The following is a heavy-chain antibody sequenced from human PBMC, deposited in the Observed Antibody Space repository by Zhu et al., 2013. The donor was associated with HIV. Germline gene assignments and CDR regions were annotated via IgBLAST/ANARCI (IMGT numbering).Heavy chain of an antibody. D-gene: IGHD3-22*01. J-gene: IGHJ6*03. Sequence: QDQIVQSAAEMKKPGASVKVSCRTSGYVFTSFGISWLRQAPGQSLQWMGWISCYNGKTNYARNLQDRVTMTSDMFTDTAYMDLSGLRSDDTAVFYCARGKTYYSDSSGWRPYYYFYMDVWGKGTTVTVSS. CDR3: ARGKTYYSDSSGWRPYYYFYMDV. CDR1: GYVFTSFG. CDR2: ISCYNGKT. V-gene: IGHV1-18*01.